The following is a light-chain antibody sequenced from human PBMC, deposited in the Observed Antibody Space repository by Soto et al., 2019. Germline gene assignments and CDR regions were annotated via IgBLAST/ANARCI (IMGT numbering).Light chain of an antibody. CDR2: AVT. V-gene: IGLV2-14*01. CDR3: SSYTSSSTL. J-gene: IGLJ1*01. Sequence: QSVLTQPASVSGSPGQSITISCTVTSSDVGGYNHVSWYQQHPGKAPKLMIYAVTDRPSGVSSRFSGSKSGNTASLTISGLQAEDEADYYCSSYTSSSTLFGTGTKVTVL. CDR1: SSDVGGYNH.